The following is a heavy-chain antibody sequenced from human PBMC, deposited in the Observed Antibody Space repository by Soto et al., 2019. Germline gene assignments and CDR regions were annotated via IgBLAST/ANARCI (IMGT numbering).Heavy chain of an antibody. Sequence: SQTLSLTCAISGDRVSSNSAACNWIRQSPSRGLEWLGRTYYRSKWYNDYAVPLKSRITINPDTSKTPFSLQLITVTPEDTAVYYCARDAVVVVSATRHYYGMDVWGQGITVTVSS. J-gene: IGHJ6*02. D-gene: IGHD2-15*01. CDR2: TYYRSKWYN. CDR1: GDRVSSNSAA. CDR3: ARDAVVVVSATRHYYGMDV. V-gene: IGHV6-1*01.